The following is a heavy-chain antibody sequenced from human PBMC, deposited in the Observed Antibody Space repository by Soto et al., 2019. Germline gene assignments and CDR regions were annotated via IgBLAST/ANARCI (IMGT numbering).Heavy chain of an antibody. Sequence: SETLSLTCTVSGGSISSYYWSWIRQPPGKGLEWIGYIYYSGSTNYNPSLKGRVTISVDTSKNQFSLKLSSVTAADTAVYYCARGVYYYYYMDVWGKGTTVTVSS. CDR1: GGSISSYY. CDR2: IYYSGST. J-gene: IGHJ6*03. V-gene: IGHV4-59*01. CDR3: ARGVYYYYYMDV.